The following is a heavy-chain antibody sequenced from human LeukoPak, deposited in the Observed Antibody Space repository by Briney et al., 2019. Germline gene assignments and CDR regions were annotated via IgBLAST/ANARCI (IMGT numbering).Heavy chain of an antibody. D-gene: IGHD3-22*01. CDR3: AKGSDYYDGSGYGDAFDI. CDR2: ISWDGGST. Sequence: GGSLRLSCAASGFTFDDYAMHWVRQAPGKGLEWVSLISWDGGSTYYADSVKGRFTISRDNSKNSLYLQMNSLRAEDTALYYCAKGSDYYDGSGYGDAFDIWGQGTMVTVSS. CDR1: GFTFDDYA. V-gene: IGHV3-43D*03. J-gene: IGHJ3*02.